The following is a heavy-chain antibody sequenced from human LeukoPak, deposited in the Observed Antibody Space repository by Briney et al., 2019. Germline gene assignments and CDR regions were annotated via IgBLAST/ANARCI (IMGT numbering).Heavy chain of an antibody. V-gene: IGHV4-4*07. CDR1: GGSISSYY. CDR3: ARDQDYGDYENWYFDL. CDR2: IYTSGST. D-gene: IGHD4-17*01. J-gene: IGHJ2*01. Sequence: SETLSLTCTVSGGSISSYYWNWIRQPAGKGLEWIGRIYTSGSTNYNPSLKSRVTMSVDTSKSQFSLKLSSVTAADTAVYYCARDQDYGDYENWYFDLWGRGTLVTVSS.